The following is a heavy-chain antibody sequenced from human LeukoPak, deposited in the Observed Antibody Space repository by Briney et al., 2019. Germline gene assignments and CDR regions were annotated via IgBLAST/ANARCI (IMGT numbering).Heavy chain of an antibody. CDR2: LYASGTT. CDR3: AAKGNGYTGIYVFAH. D-gene: IGHD1-26*01. J-gene: IGHJ4*02. CDR1: GSTFSNYA. Sequence: GGSLRLSCAVSGSTFSNYAMTWVRQAPGKGLEWVSVLYASGTTKYADSVKGRFTISRDTSDNTLNLQMNGLGAEDSAVYYCAAKGNGYTGIYVFAHWGQGTLVTVSA. V-gene: IGHV3-66*01.